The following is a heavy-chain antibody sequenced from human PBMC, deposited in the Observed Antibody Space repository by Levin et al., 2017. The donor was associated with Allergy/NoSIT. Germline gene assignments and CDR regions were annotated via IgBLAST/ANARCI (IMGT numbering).Heavy chain of an antibody. Sequence: GESLKISCAASGFTFSSYAMHWVRQAPGKGLEWVAVISYDGSNKYYADSVKGRFTISRDNSKNTLYLQMNSLRAEDTAVYYCARAATMVRGAAFDPWGQGTLVTVSS. CDR3: ARAATMVRGAAFDP. CDR2: ISYDGSNK. J-gene: IGHJ5*02. V-gene: IGHV3-30-3*01. D-gene: IGHD3-10*01. CDR1: GFTFSSYA.